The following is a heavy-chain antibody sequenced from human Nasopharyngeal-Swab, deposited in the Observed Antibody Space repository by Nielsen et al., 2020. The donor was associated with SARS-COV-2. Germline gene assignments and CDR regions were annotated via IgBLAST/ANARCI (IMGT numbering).Heavy chain of an antibody. Sequence: GGSLRLSCAASGFTFSNAWMSWVRQAPGKGLEWVGRIKSKTDGETTDYAAPVKGRFTISRDDSKNTLYLQMNSLKTEDTAVYYCTTDIVATNFDYWGQGTLVTVSS. CDR3: TTDIVATNFDY. CDR2: IKSKTDGETT. J-gene: IGHJ4*02. D-gene: IGHD5-12*01. V-gene: IGHV3-15*01. CDR1: GFTFSNAW.